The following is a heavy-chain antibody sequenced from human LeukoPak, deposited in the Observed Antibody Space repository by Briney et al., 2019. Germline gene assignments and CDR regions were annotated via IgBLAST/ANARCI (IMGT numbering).Heavy chain of an antibody. CDR2: ISNNGGYT. CDR1: GFTFSNGW. Sequence: GGSLRLSCAVSGFTFSNGWMSWVRQAPGKGLEWVSAISNNGGYTYYADSVQGRFTISRDNSKSTLCLQMNSLRAEDTAVYYCAKQLGYCSDGSCYFPYWGQGTLVTVSS. CDR3: AKQLGYCSDGSCYFPY. D-gene: IGHD2-15*01. V-gene: IGHV3-23*01. J-gene: IGHJ4*02.